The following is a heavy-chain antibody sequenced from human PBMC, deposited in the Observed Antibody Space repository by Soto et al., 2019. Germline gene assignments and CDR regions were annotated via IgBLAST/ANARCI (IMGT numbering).Heavy chain of an antibody. CDR1: GGAISSGDDF. J-gene: IGHJ6*02. V-gene: IGHV4-30-4*01. CDR2: IFYSGNT. CDR3: ARDRSKWKDYYYYSMEV. Sequence: QVQLQESGPGLVKPSQTLSLTCTVSGGAISSGDDFWTWIRQPPGKGLEWIGYIFYSGNTNYNPSLQSQLTMSVDTTKNQSSLKLSSVTAAYTAVYYCARDRSKWKDYYYYSMEVWGQGTKVTVSS. D-gene: IGHD1-20*01.